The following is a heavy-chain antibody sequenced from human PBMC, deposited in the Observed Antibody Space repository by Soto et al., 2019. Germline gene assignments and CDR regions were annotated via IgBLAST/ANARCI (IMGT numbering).Heavy chain of an antibody. D-gene: IGHD3-10*01. CDR1: GDSVSSYSPA. Sequence: SQTISLTCTISGDSVSSYSPAWNWIRQSPSGGLEWLGRTYYRSRFFSDYAESVKSLIIINPDTSKNQFSLQLKSVTPEDTAVYYCVRDRYSSSGWFDPWGQATPVSVSS. J-gene: IGHJ5*02. CDR3: VRDRYSSSGWFDP. V-gene: IGHV6-1*01. CDR2: TYYRSRFFS.